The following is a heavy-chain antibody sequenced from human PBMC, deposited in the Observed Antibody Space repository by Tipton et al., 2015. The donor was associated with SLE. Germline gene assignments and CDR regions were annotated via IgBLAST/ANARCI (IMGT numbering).Heavy chain of an antibody. D-gene: IGHD1-1*01. V-gene: IGHV4-61*02. CDR3: AKTLAGATPGRYQSYWYFDL. CDR1: GGAISSGGYY. J-gene: IGHJ2*01. Sequence: LRLSCTVSGGAISSGGYYWGWIRQPAGEGLEGIGRIYTSGKTVNNPSLKSRVTITMDLSNNQFSVNLSSVTASDTAVYYCAKTLAGATPGRYQSYWYFDLWGRGLRVIVSS. CDR2: IYTSGKT.